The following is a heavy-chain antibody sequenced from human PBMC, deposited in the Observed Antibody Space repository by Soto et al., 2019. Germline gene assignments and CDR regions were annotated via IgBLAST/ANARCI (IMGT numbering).Heavy chain of an antibody. D-gene: IGHD7-27*01. CDR2: TNGDGSEK. CDR3: ASWGAAYAEGKF. Sequence: EVQLVESRGGLVQPGGSLRLSCAASGFPFINYWLTWLRQAPGKGLEWVANTNGDGSEKYYVDSVKGRFTISRDNAKNSLYLQMNSLRAEDTAMYYCASWGAAYAEGKFWGQGTLVTVSS. V-gene: IGHV3-7*01. J-gene: IGHJ4*02. CDR1: GFPFINYW.